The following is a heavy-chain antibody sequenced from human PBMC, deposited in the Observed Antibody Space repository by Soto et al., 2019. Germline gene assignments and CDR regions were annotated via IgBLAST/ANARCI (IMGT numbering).Heavy chain of an antibody. CDR1: GGSISSGGYY. J-gene: IGHJ3*02. CDR2: IYYSGST. CDR3: ARDPKKIVPAAIRDDAFDI. D-gene: IGHD2-2*02. Sequence: PSETLSLTCTVSGGSISSGGYYWSWIRQHPGKCLEWIGYIYYSGSTYYNPSLKSRVTISVDTSKNQFSLKLSSVTAADTAVYYCARDPKKIVPAAIRDDAFDIWGQGTMVTV. V-gene: IGHV4-31*03.